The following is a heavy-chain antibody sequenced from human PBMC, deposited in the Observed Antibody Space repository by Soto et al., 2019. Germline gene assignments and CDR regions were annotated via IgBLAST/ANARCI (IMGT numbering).Heavy chain of an antibody. Sequence: EVQLLESGGGLVQPGGPLSLSCAVSGFSFSTYGVTWVRQAPGKGLEWVSGVSGGSGTTHYADSVKGRFTITGDTSKNTVYLQMNSLRVEDTAVYYCAKWNGYGDHWGQGTLVTVSS. V-gene: IGHV3-23*01. CDR1: GFSFSTYG. CDR2: VSGGSGTT. J-gene: IGHJ4*02. CDR3: AKWNGYGDH. D-gene: IGHD1-1*01.